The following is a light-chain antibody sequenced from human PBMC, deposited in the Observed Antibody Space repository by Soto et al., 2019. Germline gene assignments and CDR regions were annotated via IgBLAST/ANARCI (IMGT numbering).Light chain of an antibody. V-gene: IGKV3-20*01. CDR3: QQYGSSGT. J-gene: IGKJ1*01. CDR1: QSVSNNY. CDR2: CAS. Sequence: EIVLTLSPGTLSLSPGERATLSCRASQSVSNNYLAWYQPTPGQAPRPRIYCASNRATGTPDRFSGSGSGTDFTLTISRLEPEDVAVYYCQQYGSSGTFGQGTKVDIK.